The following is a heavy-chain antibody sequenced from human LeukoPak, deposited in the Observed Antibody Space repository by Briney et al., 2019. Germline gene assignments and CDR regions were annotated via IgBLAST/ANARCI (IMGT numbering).Heavy chain of an antibody. CDR1: GYTFTSYG. D-gene: IGHD1-14*01. Sequence: ASVKVSCKASGYTFTSYGISWVRQAPGQGLEWMGWISAYNGNTNYAQKLQGRVTMTTDTSTSTAYMELRSLRSDDTAVYYCASSRAHRYYFDYWGQGTLVTVSS. CDR3: ASSRAHRYYFDY. J-gene: IGHJ4*02. CDR2: ISAYNGNT. V-gene: IGHV1-18*01.